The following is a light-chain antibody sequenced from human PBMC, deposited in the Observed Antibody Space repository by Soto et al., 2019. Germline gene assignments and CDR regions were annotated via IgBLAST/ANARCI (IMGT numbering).Light chain of an antibody. Sequence: IVLTQSPATLSLSPGERATLSCRASQSVSSSLAWYQQKPGQAPRLLIYDASNRATGIPIRFSGSGSGTDFTLTISSLDPEDFAVYYCQQRSNWPGTFGQGTKVDIK. V-gene: IGKV3-11*01. CDR3: QQRSNWPGT. J-gene: IGKJ1*01. CDR2: DAS. CDR1: QSVSSS.